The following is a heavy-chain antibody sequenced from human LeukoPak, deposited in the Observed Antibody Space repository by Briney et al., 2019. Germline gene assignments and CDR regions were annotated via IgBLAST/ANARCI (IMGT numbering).Heavy chain of an antibody. D-gene: IGHD3-22*01. J-gene: IGHJ4*02. V-gene: IGHV5-51*01. CDR1: GYSFTSYW. CDR3: ARRPNPYDSSGYPFDY. CDR2: IYPGDSDT. Sequence: GESLKISCKGSGYSFTSYWIGWVRQMPGKGLEWMGIIYPGDSDTRYSPSSQGQVTISADKSISTAYLQWSSLKASDTAMYYCARRPNPYDSSGYPFDYWGQGTLVTVSS.